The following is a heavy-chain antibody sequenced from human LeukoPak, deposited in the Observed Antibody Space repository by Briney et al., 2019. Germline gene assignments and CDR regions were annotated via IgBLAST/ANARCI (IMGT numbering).Heavy chain of an antibody. CDR2: ISAYNGNT. CDR3: ARSRVEYQLSVNWFDP. J-gene: IGHJ5*02. D-gene: IGHD2-2*01. Sequence: ASVKVSCKSSGYTFTSYGITWVRQAPGQGLEWMGCISAYNGNTNYAQKLQGRVTMTTDTSTSTAYMELRSLRSDDTAVYYCARSRVEYQLSVNWFDPWGQGTLVTVSS. CDR1: GYTFTSYG. V-gene: IGHV1-18*01.